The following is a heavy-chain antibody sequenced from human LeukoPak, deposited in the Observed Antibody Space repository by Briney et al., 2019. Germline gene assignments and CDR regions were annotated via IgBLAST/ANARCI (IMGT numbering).Heavy chain of an antibody. CDR2: INHSGST. J-gene: IGHJ5*02. Sequence: SETLSLTSAVYGGSFSGYYWSWIRQPPGKGLEWIGEINHSGSTNYNPSLKSRVTISVDTSKNQFSLKLSSVTAADTAVYYCARRGYDYVWGSYRNNWFDPWGQGTLVTVSS. CDR3: ARRGYDYVWGSYRNNWFDP. CDR1: GGSFSGYY. V-gene: IGHV4-34*01. D-gene: IGHD3-16*02.